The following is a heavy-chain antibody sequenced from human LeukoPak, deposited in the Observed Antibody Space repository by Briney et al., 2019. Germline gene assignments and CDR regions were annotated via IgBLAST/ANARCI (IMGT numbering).Heavy chain of an antibody. CDR1: GYSISSGYY. CDR3: ARVGTYNPSVLLWFGESLFDY. V-gene: IGHV4-38-2*02. D-gene: IGHD3-10*01. J-gene: IGHJ4*02. Sequence: PSETLSLTCTVSGYSISSGYYWGWIRQPPGKGLEWIGSIYHSGSTYYNPSLKSRVTISVDTSKNQFSLKLSSVTAADTAVYYCARVGTYNPSVLLWFGESLFDYWGQGTLVTVSS. CDR2: IYHSGST.